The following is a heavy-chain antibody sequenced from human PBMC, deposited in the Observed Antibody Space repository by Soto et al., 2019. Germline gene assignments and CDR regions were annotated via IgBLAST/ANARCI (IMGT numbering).Heavy chain of an antibody. J-gene: IGHJ4*02. CDR1: GFTFSSYG. CDR2: ISYDGSNK. Sequence: GGSLRLSCAASGFTFSSYGMHWVRQAPGKGLEWVAVISYDGSNKYYADCVKGRFTISRDNSKNTLYLQMNSLRAEDTAVYYCAKVTYDSTALGFDYWGQGTLVPVSS. D-gene: IGHD3-22*01. CDR3: AKVTYDSTALGFDY. V-gene: IGHV3-30*18.